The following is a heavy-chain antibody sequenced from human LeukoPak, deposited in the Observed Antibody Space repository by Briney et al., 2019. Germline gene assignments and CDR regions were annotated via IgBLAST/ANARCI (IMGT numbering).Heavy chain of an antibody. CDR2: NFSDDSET. CDR3: ARCAYRSGSSYNYYGLYV. J-gene: IGHJ6*01. D-gene: IGHD3-10*01. CDR1: GYSFGNCW. V-gene: IGHV5-51*01. Sequence: GESLMISCKGSGYSFGNCWLGWVRQMPGEGLGGMGINFSDDSETIYNPSCEAQDTISADKSIRTAYLQWSSLKASDTAMYYCARCAYRSGSSYNYYGLYVRVEATTDTVS.